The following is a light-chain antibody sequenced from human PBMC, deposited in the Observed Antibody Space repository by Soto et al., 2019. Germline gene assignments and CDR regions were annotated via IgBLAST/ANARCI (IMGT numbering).Light chain of an antibody. CDR3: QQYGGSPRYT. CDR2: GAS. Sequence: EIVLTQSPGTLSLSPGERATLSCRASQSVSSSYLAWYQQKPGQAPRLLINGASSRATGIPDRFSGSGSGTDFTLTISRLEPEDFAVYYCQQYGGSPRYTFGQGTKLEIK. V-gene: IGKV3-20*01. J-gene: IGKJ2*01. CDR1: QSVSSSY.